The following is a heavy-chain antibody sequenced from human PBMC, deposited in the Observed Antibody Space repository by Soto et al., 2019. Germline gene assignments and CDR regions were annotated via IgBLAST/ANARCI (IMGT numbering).Heavy chain of an antibody. J-gene: IGHJ5*01. D-gene: IGHD6-19*01. CDR2: IGGSGSST. CDR3: AKDPPGWRARLVDS. CDR1: GFTFSSYA. Sequence: EVQLLESGGGLVQPGGSLRLSCAASGFTFSSYAMSWVRQAPGKGLDWVSSIGGSGSSTYYADSVKGRFTISRDNSKNTVFLQMNSRGAENKAVYYCAKDPPGWRARLVDSSGQWTLDNVSS. V-gene: IGHV3-23*01.